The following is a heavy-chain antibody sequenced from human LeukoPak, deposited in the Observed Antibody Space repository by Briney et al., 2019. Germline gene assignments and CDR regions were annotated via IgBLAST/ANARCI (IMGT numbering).Heavy chain of an antibody. CDR3: AKGQPTGLYYYDSSGYPPEYFQH. D-gene: IGHD3-22*01. CDR2: ISGSGGTS. CDR1: GFTFNRYG. Sequence: PGGSLRLSCAASGFTFNRYGMSWVRQAPGKGLEWVSAISGSGGTSYYADSVKGRFTISRDNSKNTLYLQMNSLRAEDTAVYYCAKGQPTGLYYYDSSGYPPEYFQHWGQGTLVTVSS. V-gene: IGHV3-23*01. J-gene: IGHJ1*01.